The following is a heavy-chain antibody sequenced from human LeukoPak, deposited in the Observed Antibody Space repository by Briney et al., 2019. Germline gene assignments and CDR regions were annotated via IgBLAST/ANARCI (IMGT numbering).Heavy chain of an antibody. V-gene: IGHV1-18*01. CDR3: ARDSILYGMDV. CDR1: GYTFTSYG. D-gene: IGHD3-3*02. CDR2: ISAYNGNT. J-gene: IGHJ6*02. Sequence: GASVKVSCKASGYTFTSYGISWVRQAPGQGLEWMGWISAYNGNTNYAQKLQGRVTMTTDTSTSTAYMELRSLRSEDTAVYYCARDSILYGMDVWGQGTTVTVSS.